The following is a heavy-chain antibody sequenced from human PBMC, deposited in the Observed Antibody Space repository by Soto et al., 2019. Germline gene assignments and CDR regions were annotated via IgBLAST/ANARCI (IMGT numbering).Heavy chain of an antibody. CDR1: GYTFTSYY. Sequence: GASVKVSCKASGYTFTSYYMHWVRQAPGQGLEWMGIINPSGGSTSYAQKFQGRVTMTRDTSTSTVYMELSSLRSEDTAVYYCATCSPNYYDSSGYYPMPRYWGQGTLVTVSS. V-gene: IGHV1-46*03. CDR3: ATCSPNYYDSSGYYPMPRY. D-gene: IGHD3-22*01. J-gene: IGHJ4*02. CDR2: INPSGGST.